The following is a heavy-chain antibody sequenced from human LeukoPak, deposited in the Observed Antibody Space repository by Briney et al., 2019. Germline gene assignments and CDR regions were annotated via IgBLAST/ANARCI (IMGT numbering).Heavy chain of an antibody. Sequence: QPGRSLRLSCAASGFTFGSYGMHWVRQAPGKGLEWVAVISFDGRNKYFGDSVKGRFSISRDNSKNTLSLQMNSLRPEDTAVYYCVEDGHSVTIFDYWGRGTLVTVSS. J-gene: IGHJ4*02. CDR1: GFTFGSYG. CDR3: VEDGHSVTIFDY. V-gene: IGHV3-30*18. CDR2: ISFDGRNK. D-gene: IGHD4-17*01.